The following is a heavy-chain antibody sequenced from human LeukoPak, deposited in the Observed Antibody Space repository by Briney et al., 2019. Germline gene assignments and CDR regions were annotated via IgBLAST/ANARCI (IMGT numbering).Heavy chain of an antibody. Sequence: PGMSLRLSCAASGLTFSDHALHWVRQGPGKGLEWVAVTSHGGDTKHYADSVKGRFTISRDNSKNTQYLQMNSLRPEDTAVYYCATTSDYYFTGDLQWGQGTLVSVSS. CDR2: TSHGGDTK. J-gene: IGHJ4*02. V-gene: IGHV3-30-3*01. CDR3: ATTSDYYFTGDLQ. D-gene: IGHD3-22*01. CDR1: GLTFSDHA.